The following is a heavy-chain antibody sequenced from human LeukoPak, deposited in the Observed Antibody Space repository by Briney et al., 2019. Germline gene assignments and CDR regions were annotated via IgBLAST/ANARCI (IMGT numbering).Heavy chain of an antibody. CDR2: INHSGST. CDR1: GGSFSGYY. Sequence: SETLSLTCAVYGGSFSGYYWSWIRQPPGKGLEWIGEINHSGSTNYNPSLKSRVTISVDTSKNQCSLKLSSVTAADTAVYYCARERITMIRGVITRFDPWGQGTLVTVSS. V-gene: IGHV4-34*01. CDR3: ARERITMIRGVITRFDP. J-gene: IGHJ5*02. D-gene: IGHD3-10*01.